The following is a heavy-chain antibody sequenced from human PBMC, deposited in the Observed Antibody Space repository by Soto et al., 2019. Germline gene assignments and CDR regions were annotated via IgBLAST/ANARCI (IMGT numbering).Heavy chain of an antibody. Sequence: EVQLLESGGDLIQPGGSLRLYCVASGLTFGSRAMSWVRQSPGEGMECVSTITDTVGAAKYADSVRGRFAISRDNSKNTLYLQMSALRAEDSAIYFCVGGSKDSDPGSRIFAFWGRGTLVTVSS. CDR1: GLTFGSRA. CDR2: ITDTVGAA. CDR3: VGGSKDSDPGSRIFAF. V-gene: IGHV3-23*01. J-gene: IGHJ4*02. D-gene: IGHD3-10*01.